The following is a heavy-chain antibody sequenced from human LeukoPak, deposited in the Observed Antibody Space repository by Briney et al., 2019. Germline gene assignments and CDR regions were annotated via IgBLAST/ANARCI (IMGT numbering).Heavy chain of an antibody. D-gene: IGHD3-16*01. CDR2: IIPIFGTA. CDR3: ARGDRSPNWFDP. V-gene: IGHV1-69*13. Sequence: GASVKVSCKASGGTFSSYAISWVRQAPGQGLEWMGGIIPIFGTANYAQKFQGRVTNTADESTSTAYMELSSLRSEDTAVYYCARGDRSPNWFDPWGQGTLVTVSS. CDR1: GGTFSSYA. J-gene: IGHJ5*02.